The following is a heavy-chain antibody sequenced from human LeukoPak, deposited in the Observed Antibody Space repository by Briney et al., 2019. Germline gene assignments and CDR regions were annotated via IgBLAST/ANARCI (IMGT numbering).Heavy chain of an antibody. CDR3: ARLLGVRPNAFDI. Sequence: HGESLKISCKGSGYRFINYWIGWVRQMPGKGLEWMGIIYPADSDTRYSPSFQGQVTISADKSISTAYLQWSSLKASDTAMYYCARLLGVRPNAFDIWGQGTMVTVSS. V-gene: IGHV5-51*01. CDR2: IYPADSDT. D-gene: IGHD6-6*01. J-gene: IGHJ3*02. CDR1: GYRFINYW.